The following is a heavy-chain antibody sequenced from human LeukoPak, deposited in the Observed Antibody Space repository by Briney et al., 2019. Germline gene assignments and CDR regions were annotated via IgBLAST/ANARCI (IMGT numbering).Heavy chain of an antibody. CDR2: ISGSGGST. J-gene: IGHJ6*03. CDR1: GFTFSSYA. CDR3: AKYASNNYYYYMDV. V-gene: IGHV3-23*01. Sequence: GGSLRLSCVVSGFTFSSYAMSWVRQAPGKGLEWVSGISGSGGSTYYADSVKGRFTISRDNSKNTLYLQMNSLRAEDTALYYCAKYASNNYYYYMDVWGEGTTVTVSS.